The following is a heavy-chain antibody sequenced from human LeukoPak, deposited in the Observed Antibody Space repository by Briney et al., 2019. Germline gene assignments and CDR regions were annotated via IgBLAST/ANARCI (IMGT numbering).Heavy chain of an antibody. CDR3: AKAGGVADYYYYHGMDV. Sequence: GGSLRLSCAASGFTFSSYGMHWVRQAPGKGLEWVAVISYDGSNKYYADSVKGRFTISRDNSKNTLYLQMNSLRAEDTAVYYCAKAGGVADYYYYHGMDVWGQGATVTVSS. J-gene: IGHJ6*02. D-gene: IGHD3-16*01. V-gene: IGHV3-30*18. CDR2: ISYDGSNK. CDR1: GFTFSSYG.